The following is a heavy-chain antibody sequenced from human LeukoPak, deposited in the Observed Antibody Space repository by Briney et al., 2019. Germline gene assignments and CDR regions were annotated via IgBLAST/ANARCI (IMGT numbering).Heavy chain of an antibody. V-gene: IGHV1-46*01. CDR1: GYTFTSYY. CDR3: ARDQEVVPAAIYAFDI. CDR2: INPSGGST. J-gene: IGHJ3*02. Sequence: ASVEVSCKASGYTFTSYYMHWVRQAPGQGLEWMGIINPSGGSTSYAQKFQGRVTMTRDMPTSTVYMELSSLRSEDTAVYYCARDQEVVPAAIYAFDIWGQGTMVTVSS. D-gene: IGHD2-2*02.